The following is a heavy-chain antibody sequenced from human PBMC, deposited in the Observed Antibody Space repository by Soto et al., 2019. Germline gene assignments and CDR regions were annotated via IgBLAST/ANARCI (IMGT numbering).Heavy chain of an antibody. Sequence: QGQLVQSVGEVKKPGASLKVSCKASGYNFILHGISWVRQAPGQGLEWMGWISAYNGNTNYAQNFQDRVTMTTDPSTSTVNMELRSLRSDATAVYYCARVWYDGNSGAFDIWRQGTKVTVSS. CDR3: ARVWYDGNSGAFDI. CDR2: ISAYNGNT. D-gene: IGHD3-10*01. J-gene: IGHJ3*02. CDR1: GYNFILHG. V-gene: IGHV1-18*01.